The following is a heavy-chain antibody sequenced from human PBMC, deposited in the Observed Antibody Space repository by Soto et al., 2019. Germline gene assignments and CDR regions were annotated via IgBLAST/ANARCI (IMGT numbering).Heavy chain of an antibody. Sequence: GGSLRLSCSASGVTFSSYEMTWVRQAPGKGLEWVSYISDSGRTIYYADSVKGRFTVSRDDAQNSVYLQMDSLRAEDTAVYYCARDLLHYDFWSGYSAYFYYGMDVWGPGTTVTVS. J-gene: IGHJ6*02. CDR3: ARDLLHYDFWSGYSAYFYYGMDV. CDR2: ISDSGRTI. CDR1: GVTFSSYE. D-gene: IGHD3-3*01. V-gene: IGHV3-48*03.